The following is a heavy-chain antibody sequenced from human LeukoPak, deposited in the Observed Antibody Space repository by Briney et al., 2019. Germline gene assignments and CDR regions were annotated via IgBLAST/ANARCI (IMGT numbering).Heavy chain of an antibody. CDR3: ARERSCSGGSCYGRGMDV. Sequence: ASVKVSCKASGYTFTGYYMHWVRQAPGQGLEWMGRINPNSGGTNYAQKFQGRVTMTRDTSISTAYMDLSRLRSDDTAVYYCARERSCSGGSCYGRGMDVWGQGTTVTVSS. J-gene: IGHJ6*02. CDR2: INPNSGGT. V-gene: IGHV1-2*06. CDR1: GYTFTGYY. D-gene: IGHD2-15*01.